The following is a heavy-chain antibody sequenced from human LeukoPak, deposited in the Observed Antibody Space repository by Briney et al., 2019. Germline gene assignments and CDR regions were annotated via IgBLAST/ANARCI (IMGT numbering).Heavy chain of an antibody. J-gene: IGHJ4*02. D-gene: IGHD2-21*01. CDR1: GGSFSGYY. CDR2: INHSGST. CDR3: ARIRSGRGGDFDY. V-gene: IGHV4-34*01. Sequence: PSETLSLTCAVYGGSFSGYYWSWIRQPPGRGLEWIGEINHSGSTNYNPSLKSRVTISVDTSKNQFSLKLSSVTAADTAVYYCARIRSGRGGDFDYWGQGTLVTVSS.